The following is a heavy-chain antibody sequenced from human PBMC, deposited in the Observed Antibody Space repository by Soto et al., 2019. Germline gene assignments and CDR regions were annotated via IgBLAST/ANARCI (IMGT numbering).Heavy chain of an antibody. Sequence: QVQRVESGGGVFQPGRSLRLSCAASGFIFSNYVMYWVRQAPGKGLEWVAFMSYDGTTKSYADSVKGRFTISRDNSPNTLYLQMNSLRPEDTGVYYCAREVLWSRYFDYWGQGTLVTVSS. CDR2: MSYDGTTK. J-gene: IGHJ4*02. V-gene: IGHV3-30-3*01. D-gene: IGHD3-10*01. CDR1: GFIFSNYV. CDR3: AREVLWSRYFDY.